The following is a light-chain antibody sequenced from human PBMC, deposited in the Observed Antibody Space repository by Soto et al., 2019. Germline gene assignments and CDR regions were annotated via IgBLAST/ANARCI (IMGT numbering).Light chain of an antibody. CDR1: SSDVGAYNF. J-gene: IGLJ1*01. V-gene: IGLV2-14*01. CDR2: EVS. Sequence: QSALTQPASVSGSPGQSITISCTGTSSDVGAYNFVSWYQQHPGKVPKLIIFEVSNRPSGVSNRFSGSKSGNTASLTISGLQAEDEADYFCSSHAPRNTLWVLGPGTKLTVL. CDR3: SSHAPRNTLWV.